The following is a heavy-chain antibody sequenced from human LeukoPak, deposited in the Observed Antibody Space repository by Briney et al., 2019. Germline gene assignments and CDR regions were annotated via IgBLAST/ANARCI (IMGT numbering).Heavy chain of an antibody. CDR3: GGKTTGVTKVQPLDY. J-gene: IGHJ4*02. CDR1: GFTFSDYY. CDR2: ISSSGSTI. V-gene: IGHV3-11*04. Sequence: GGSLRLSCAASGFTFSDYYMSWIRQAPGKGLEWVSYISSSGSTIYYADSVKGRFTISRDNAKNSLYLQMNSLRAEDTAVYYCGGKTTGVTKVQPLDYWGQGTLVTVSS. D-gene: IGHD4-23*01.